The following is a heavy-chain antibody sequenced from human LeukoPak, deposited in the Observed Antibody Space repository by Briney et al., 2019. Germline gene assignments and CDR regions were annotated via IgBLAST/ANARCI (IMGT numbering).Heavy chain of an antibody. Sequence: TGGSLRLSCAASGISFDDYAMHWVRQAPGKGLEWVAVISYDGSNKYYADSVKGRFTISRDNSKNTLYLQMNSLRAEDTAVYYCGGDGYNYRLKNYWGQGTLVTVSS. D-gene: IGHD5-24*01. CDR3: GGDGYNYRLKNY. CDR1: GISFDDYA. CDR2: ISYDGSNK. J-gene: IGHJ4*02. V-gene: IGHV3-30*03.